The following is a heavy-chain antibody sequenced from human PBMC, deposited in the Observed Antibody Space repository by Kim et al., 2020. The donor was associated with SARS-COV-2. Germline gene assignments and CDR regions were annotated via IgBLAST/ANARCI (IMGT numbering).Heavy chain of an antibody. CDR3: AKGDYNKYEALDY. CDR1: GFTFDDYP. Sequence: GGSLRLSCAASGFTFDDYPMYWVRQTPGKGLEWVSRISWNSVIIAYADSVKGRFTVSRDNAKNSLYLQMTSLRTDDTAFYYCAKGDYNKYEALDYWGQGTLVTVSS. J-gene: IGHJ4*02. D-gene: IGHD4-4*01. CDR2: ISWNSVII. V-gene: IGHV3-9*01.